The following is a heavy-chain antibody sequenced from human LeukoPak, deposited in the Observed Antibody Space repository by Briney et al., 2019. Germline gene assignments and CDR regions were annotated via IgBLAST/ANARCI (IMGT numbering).Heavy chain of an antibody. Sequence: PGGSLRLSCAGSGFTFSNYWVHWVRQAPGKGLVWVSRIKVEGTRTDYADSVRGRFTISRENAKNTLYLQMNSLTAEDTAIYYCARSMGGSNDLWGQGTLVSVSS. CDR1: GFTFSNYW. CDR3: ARSMGGSNDL. J-gene: IGHJ5*02. CDR2: IKVEGTRT. D-gene: IGHD4-11*01. V-gene: IGHV3-74*01.